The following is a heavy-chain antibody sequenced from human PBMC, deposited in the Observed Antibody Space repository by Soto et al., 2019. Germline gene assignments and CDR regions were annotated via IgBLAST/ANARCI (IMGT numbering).Heavy chain of an antibody. CDR3: ARERQLAPRGQYYFDY. D-gene: IGHD6-6*01. CDR2: IYYSGST. J-gene: IGHJ4*02. V-gene: IGHV4-59*01. Sequence: SETLSLTCTVSGGSISSYYWSWIRQPPGKGLEWIGYIYYSGSTNYNPSLKSRVTISVDTSKNQFSLKLSSVTAADTAVYYCARERQLAPRGQYYFDYWGQGTLVTVSS. CDR1: GGSISSYY.